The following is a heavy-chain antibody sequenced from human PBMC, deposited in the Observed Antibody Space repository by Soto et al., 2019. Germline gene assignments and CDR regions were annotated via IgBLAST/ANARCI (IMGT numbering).Heavy chain of an antibody. D-gene: IGHD3-3*01. V-gene: IGHV3-23*01. CDR2: ISGSGGST. CDR1: GFTFSSYA. CDR3: AKDDGLRFLEWLSFYYYGMDV. Sequence: GGSLRLSCAASGFTFSSYAMSWVRQAPGKGLEWVSAISGSGGSTYYADSVKGRFTISRDNSKNTLYLQMNSLRAEDTAVYYCAKDDGLRFLEWLSFYYYGMDVWGQGTTVTVSS. J-gene: IGHJ6*02.